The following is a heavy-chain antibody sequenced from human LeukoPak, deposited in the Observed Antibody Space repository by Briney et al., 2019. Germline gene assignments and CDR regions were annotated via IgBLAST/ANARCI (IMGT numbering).Heavy chain of an antibody. CDR2: IKQDGSEK. CDR1: GFTFSSYW. V-gene: IGHV3-7*01. Sequence: GGSLRLSCAASGFTFSSYWMSWVRQAPGKGLEWVANIKQDGSEKYYVDSVKGRFTISRDNAKNSLYLQMNSLRAEDTAVYYCARVATLRFLEWFLYYYYYGMDVWGQGTTVTVSS. CDR3: ARVATLRFLEWFLYYYYYGMDV. J-gene: IGHJ6*02. D-gene: IGHD3-3*01.